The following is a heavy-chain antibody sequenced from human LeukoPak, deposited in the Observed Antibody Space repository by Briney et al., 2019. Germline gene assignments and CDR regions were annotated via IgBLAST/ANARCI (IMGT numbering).Heavy chain of an antibody. D-gene: IGHD2-2*01. Sequence: GRSLRLSCAASGFTFSSYAMHWVRQAPGKGLEWVAVISYDGSNKYYADSVKGRFTISRDNSKNTLYLQMNSLRAEDTAGYCCARDRAVPAAKTYYFDSGGQGPRVTVSS. CDR2: ISYDGSNK. CDR1: GFTFSSYA. J-gene: IGHJ4*02. V-gene: IGHV3-30-3*01. CDR3: ARDRAVPAAKTYYFDS.